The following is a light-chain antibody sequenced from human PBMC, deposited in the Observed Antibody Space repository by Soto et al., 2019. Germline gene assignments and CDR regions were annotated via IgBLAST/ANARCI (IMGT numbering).Light chain of an antibody. V-gene: IGKV1D-12*01. CDR1: QGISNW. Sequence: DIQMAQTLYSVSASVGDRVTITCRASQGISNWLAWYQQKPGKAPKLLIYAASSLQSGVPSRYSGSGYGTDFTLTFSSLQPEYFATHQCQQSNCFPITIGQGRRPEI. CDR2: AAS. J-gene: IGKJ5*01. CDR3: QQSNCFPIT.